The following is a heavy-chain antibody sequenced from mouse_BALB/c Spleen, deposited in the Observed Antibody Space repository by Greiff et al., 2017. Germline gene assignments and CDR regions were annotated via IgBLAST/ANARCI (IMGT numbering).Heavy chain of an antibody. CDR3: AGGGNPTFLDY. Sequence: QVQLQQPGAELVKPGASVKMSCKASGYTFTSYNMHWVKQTPGQGLEWIGAIYPGNGDTSYNQKFKGKATLTADKSSSTAYMQLSSLTSEDSAVYYCAGGGNPTFLDYWGQGTSVTVSS. D-gene: IGHD2-1*01. CDR2: IYPGNGDT. V-gene: IGHV1-12*01. J-gene: IGHJ4*01. CDR1: GYTFTSYN.